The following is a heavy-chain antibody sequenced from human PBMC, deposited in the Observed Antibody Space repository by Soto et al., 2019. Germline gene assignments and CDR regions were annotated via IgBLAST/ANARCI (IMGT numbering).Heavy chain of an antibody. D-gene: IGHD6-19*01. CDR1: GFTFNSYA. Sequence: QPVGSLRLSCSASGFTFNSYAMHWVRQAPGKGLEFVSAISSYGADTYYADSVKGRFAISRDNSKNTLYLQMSSLRAEDTALYYCVKEGYMRSDWYGQFDYWGQGALVTVSS. CDR3: VKEGYMRSDWYGQFDY. J-gene: IGHJ4*02. CDR2: ISSYGADT. V-gene: IGHV3-64D*06.